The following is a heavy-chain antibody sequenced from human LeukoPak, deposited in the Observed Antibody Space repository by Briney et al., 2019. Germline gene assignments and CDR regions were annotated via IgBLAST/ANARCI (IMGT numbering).Heavy chain of an antibody. V-gene: IGHV4-59*01. J-gene: IGHJ4*02. CDR3: ARASIRYYDSSAYSH. Sequence: SETLSLTCTVSGDFIGTYYWSWIRQPPGKGLEWIGYVYYTGSTNYNPSLKGRVTISVDTSKNQFFLKLSSVTAADTAMYYCARASIRYYDSSAYSHWGQGALVTVSS. D-gene: IGHD3-22*01. CDR1: GDFIGTYY. CDR2: VYYTGST.